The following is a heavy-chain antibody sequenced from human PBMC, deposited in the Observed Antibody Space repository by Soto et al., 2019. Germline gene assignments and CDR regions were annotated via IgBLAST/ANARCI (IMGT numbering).Heavy chain of an antibody. D-gene: IGHD5-18*01. V-gene: IGHV3-30*18. J-gene: IGHJ3*01. Sequence: QVQLVESGGGVVQPGRSLTLSCAASGFTFRTYGMHWVRQAPGKGLEWVAVISDDGNNNYNIASVEGRFTISRDNSKNTLYLQMNSLRTEDTAVYYCAKGGGYSSGTNAAFDFWGQGTMVTVAS. CDR3: AKGGGYSSGTNAAFDF. CDR1: GFTFRTYG. CDR2: ISDDGNNN.